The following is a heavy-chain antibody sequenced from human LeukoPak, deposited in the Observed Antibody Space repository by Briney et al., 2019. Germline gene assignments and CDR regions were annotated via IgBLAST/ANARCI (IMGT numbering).Heavy chain of an antibody. CDR3: ARGTHYYDSSGHYYVVKNRYYFDY. Sequence: PSETLSLTCAVYGGSFSGYYWSWIRQPPGKGLEWIGEINHSGSTNYNPSLKSRVTISVDTSKNQFSLKLSSVTAADTAVYYCARGTHYYDSSGHYYVVKNRYYFDYWGQGTPVTVSS. V-gene: IGHV4-34*01. CDR1: GGSFSGYY. J-gene: IGHJ4*02. D-gene: IGHD3-22*01. CDR2: INHSGST.